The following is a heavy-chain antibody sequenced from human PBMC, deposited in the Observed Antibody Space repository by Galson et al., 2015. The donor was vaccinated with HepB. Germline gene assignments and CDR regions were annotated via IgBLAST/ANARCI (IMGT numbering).Heavy chain of an antibody. CDR3: AGAETTVVTRYFDC. V-gene: IGHV3-11*06. Sequence: SLRLSCAASGFTFSDYYMSWIRQAPGKGLEWVSFISGSTGYTNYGDSVKGRFTISRDNAKNSLYLQVNSLRAEDTAVYYCAGAETTVVTRYFDCWGQGTLVTVSS. D-gene: IGHD4-23*01. CDR2: ISGSTGYT. J-gene: IGHJ4*02. CDR1: GFTFSDYY.